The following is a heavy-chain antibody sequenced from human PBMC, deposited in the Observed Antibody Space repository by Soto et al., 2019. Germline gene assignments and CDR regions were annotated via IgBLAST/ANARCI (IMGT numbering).Heavy chain of an antibody. CDR2: IYYSGST. V-gene: IGHV4-31*03. Sequence: PSETLSLTCTVSGGSISSGGYYWSWIRQHPGKGLEWIGYIYYSGSTYYNPSLKSRVTISVDTSKNQFSLKLSSVTAADTAVYYCARDGLSTGTTDYYGMDVWGQGTTVTVSS. J-gene: IGHJ6*02. CDR1: GGSISSGGYY. D-gene: IGHD6-25*01. CDR3: ARDGLSTGTTDYYGMDV.